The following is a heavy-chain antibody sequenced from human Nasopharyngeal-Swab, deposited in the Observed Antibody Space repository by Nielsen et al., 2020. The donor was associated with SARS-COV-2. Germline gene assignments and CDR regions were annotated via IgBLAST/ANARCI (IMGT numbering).Heavy chain of an antibody. J-gene: IGHJ3*01. CDR3: AKNQLLIYDVFNL. V-gene: IGHV3-74*01. D-gene: IGHD2-2*01. CDR2: TNTDGSST. CDR1: GFTFSTYW. Sequence: GESLKISCAASGFTFSTYWMHWVRQAPGKGLVWVSRTNTDGSSTDYADSVKGRFTISRDNAKNSLYLQMNSLRAEDTALYYCAKNQLLIYDVFNLWGQGTMVTVSS.